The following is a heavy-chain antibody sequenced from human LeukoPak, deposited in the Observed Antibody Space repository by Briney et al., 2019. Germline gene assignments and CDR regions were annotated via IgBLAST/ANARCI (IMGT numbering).Heavy chain of an antibody. CDR1: GFTFSSYS. V-gene: IGHV3-21*01. CDR2: ISSSSSYI. J-gene: IGHJ6*04. D-gene: IGHD3-3*01. CDR3: ARDRITIFGVVMMDV. Sequence: GGSLRLSCAASGFTFSSYSMNWVRQAPGKGLEWVSSISSSSSYIYYADSVKGRFTISRDNAKNSLYLQMNSLRAEDTAVYYCARDRITIFGVVMMDVWGKGTTVTVSS.